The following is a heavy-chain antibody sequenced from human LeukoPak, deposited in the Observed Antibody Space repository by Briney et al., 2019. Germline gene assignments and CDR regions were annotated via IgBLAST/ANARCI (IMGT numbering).Heavy chain of an antibody. CDR1: GYTFTGYY. J-gene: IGHJ3*02. CDR2: ISPYNGNT. D-gene: IGHD1-26*01. Sequence: ASVKVSCKASGYTFTGYYMHWVRQAPGQGLEWMGWISPYNGNTNYAQKLQGRVTMTTDTSTSTVYMELRTLISDDTAVYYCARVKDRFSGSYYVGSGFDIWGQGTTVTVSS. V-gene: IGHV1-18*04. CDR3: ARVKDRFSGSYYVGSGFDI.